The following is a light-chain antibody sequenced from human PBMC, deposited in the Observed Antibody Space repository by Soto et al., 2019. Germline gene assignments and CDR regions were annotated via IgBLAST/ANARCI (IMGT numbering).Light chain of an antibody. CDR1: QSISSW. V-gene: IGKV1-5*03. CDR3: QQYNSL. CDR2: KAS. J-gene: IGKJ1*01. Sequence: DIQMTQSPSTLSASLGDRVTITCRASQSISSWLAWYQQKPGKAPKLLIYKASSLESGVPSRFSGSGSGTEFTLTISSLQPDDFATYYCQQYNSLFGQGTKVDIK.